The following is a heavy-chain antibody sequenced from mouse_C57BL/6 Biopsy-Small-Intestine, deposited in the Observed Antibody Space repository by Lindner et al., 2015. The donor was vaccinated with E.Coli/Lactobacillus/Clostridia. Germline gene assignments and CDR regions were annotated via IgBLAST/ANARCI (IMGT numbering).Heavy chain of an antibody. J-gene: IGHJ4*01. Sequence: VQLQESGAELVKPGASVKISCKISGYAFSRFWMNWVKQRPGKGLEWIGQIYPGDGDTDYNGKFKGKATLTADNYSSTAYMQLSSLTSEDSAVYFCARGAYYGSSSYYVMDYWGQGTSVTVSS. V-gene: IGHV1-80*01. CDR3: ARGAYYGSSSYYVMDY. D-gene: IGHD1-1*01. CDR2: IYPGDGDT. CDR1: GYAFSRFW.